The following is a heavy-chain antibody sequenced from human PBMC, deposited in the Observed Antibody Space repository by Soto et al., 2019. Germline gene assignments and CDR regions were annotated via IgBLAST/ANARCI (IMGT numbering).Heavy chain of an antibody. CDR2: IYYSGST. Sequence: SETLSLTCTVSGGSISSGGYYWSWIRQHPGKGLEWIGYIYYSGSTYYNPSLKSRVTISVDTSKNQFSLKLSSVTAADTAVYYCARDQHNCSGGICYRYFDYWGQGTLVTVSS. V-gene: IGHV4-31*03. J-gene: IGHJ4*02. CDR1: GGSISSGGYY. D-gene: IGHD2-15*01. CDR3: ARDQHNCSGGICYRYFDY.